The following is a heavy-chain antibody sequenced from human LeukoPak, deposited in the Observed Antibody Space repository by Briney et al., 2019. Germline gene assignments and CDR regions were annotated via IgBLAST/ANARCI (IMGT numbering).Heavy chain of an antibody. Sequence: PGGSLRLSCAASGFTFSSYAMHWVRQAPGKGLEWVAVISYDGSNKYYADSVKGRFTISRDNSKNTLYLQMNSLRAEDTAVYYCARARIAAAGPNDYWGQGTLVTVSS. J-gene: IGHJ4*02. CDR3: ARARIAAAGPNDY. D-gene: IGHD6-13*01. CDR2: ISYDGSNK. CDR1: GFTFSSYA. V-gene: IGHV3-30-3*01.